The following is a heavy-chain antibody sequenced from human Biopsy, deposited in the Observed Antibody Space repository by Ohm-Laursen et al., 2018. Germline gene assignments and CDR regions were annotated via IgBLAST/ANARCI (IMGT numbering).Heavy chain of an antibody. D-gene: IGHD5-24*01. V-gene: IGHV1-18*01. CDR3: ARERGGYKRTDY. J-gene: IGHJ4*02. CDR2: ISAYNNNNT. CDR1: GYTFGNYG. Sequence: ASVKVSCKASGYTFGNYGVSWVRQAPGQGLEWLGWISAYNNNNTNYAQNFQDRVTMTADTSTNIAYMELRSLRSDDTAVYYCARERGGYKRTDYWGQGTLVTVSS.